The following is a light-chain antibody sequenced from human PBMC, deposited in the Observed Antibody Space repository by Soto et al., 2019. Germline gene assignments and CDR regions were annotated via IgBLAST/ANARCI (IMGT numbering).Light chain of an antibody. V-gene: IGKV1-27*01. CDR1: QGISNY. Sequence: DIQMTQSPSSLSASVGDKVTITCRASQGISNYLAWYQQKPGKVPKLLIYAASTLQSGVPSRFSGSGSGTDFTLTISSLQPEDVATYYCQKYNSAPRKTFGGGTKVEIK. CDR2: AAS. CDR3: QKYNSAPRKT. J-gene: IGKJ4*01.